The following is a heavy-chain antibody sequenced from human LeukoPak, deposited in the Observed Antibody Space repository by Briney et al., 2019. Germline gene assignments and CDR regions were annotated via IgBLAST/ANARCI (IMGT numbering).Heavy chain of an antibody. V-gene: IGHV3-21*01. D-gene: IGHD3-3*01. CDR3: ARDGYDFWSGYYIYYYYYYMDV. CDR1: GFTFSSYS. CDR2: ISSSSSYI. Sequence: GGSLRLSCAASGFTFSSYSMNWVRQAPGKGLEWVSSISSSSSYIYYADSVKGRFTISRDNAKNSLCLQMNSLRAEDTAVYYCARDGYDFWSGYYIYYYYYYMDVWGKGTTVTVSS. J-gene: IGHJ6*03.